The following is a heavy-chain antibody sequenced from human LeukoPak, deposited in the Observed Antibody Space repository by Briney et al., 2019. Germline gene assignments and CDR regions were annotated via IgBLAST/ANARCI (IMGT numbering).Heavy chain of an antibody. CDR2: ISGSGGST. CDR3: AKAARLLWFGEFTSPY. CDR1: GFTFSSYA. V-gene: IGHV3-23*01. Sequence: GSLRLSCVASGFTFSSYAMSWVRQAPGKGLEWVSAISGSGGSTYYADSVKGRFTISRDNSKNTLYLQMNSLRAEDTAVYYCAKAARLLWFGEFTSPYWGQGTLVTVSS. D-gene: IGHD3-10*01. J-gene: IGHJ4*02.